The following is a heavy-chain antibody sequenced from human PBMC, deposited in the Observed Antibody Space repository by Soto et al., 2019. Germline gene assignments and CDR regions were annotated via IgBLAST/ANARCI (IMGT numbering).Heavy chain of an antibody. Sequence: QVQLVQSGAEVKKPGSSVKVSCKASGGTFSSYAISWVRQAPGQGLEWMGGIIPIFGTANYAQKLQGRVTITADESTSTGDMELSSLRSEDTAVYYCARGGGTPIAASRGPFDPWGQGTLVTVSS. CDR3: ARGGGTPIAASRGPFDP. CDR1: GGTFSSYA. J-gene: IGHJ5*02. D-gene: IGHD6-6*01. V-gene: IGHV1-69*12. CDR2: IIPIFGTA.